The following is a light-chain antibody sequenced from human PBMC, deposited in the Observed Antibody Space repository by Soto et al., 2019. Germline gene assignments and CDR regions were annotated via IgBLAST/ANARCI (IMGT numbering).Light chain of an antibody. CDR3: QQANSFPLT. CDR2: ASS. Sequence: DIQLTQSPSSVSASVGDRVTITCRASQGISSWLAWYQKKPGKAPKLLIYASSSLQSGVASRFSGSGSGTDFTLTISDLQPEDFATYYCQQANSFPLTFGGGTKVEIK. J-gene: IGKJ4*01. V-gene: IGKV1-12*01. CDR1: QGISSW.